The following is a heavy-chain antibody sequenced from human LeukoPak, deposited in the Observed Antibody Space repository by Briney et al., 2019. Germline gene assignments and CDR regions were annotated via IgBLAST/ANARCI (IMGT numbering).Heavy chain of an antibody. D-gene: IGHD3-10*01. J-gene: IGHJ4*02. CDR1: GFTFSSYS. CDR3: ARSRNYGSGSYYLFDY. CDR2: ISSSSSYI. V-gene: IGHV3-21*01. Sequence: GGSLRLSWAASGFTFSSYSMSWVRQAPGKGLEWGSSISSSSSYIYYAYSVKGRFTISRDNAKNSLYLQMNSLRAEDTAVYYCARSRNYGSGSYYLFDYWGQGTLVTVSS.